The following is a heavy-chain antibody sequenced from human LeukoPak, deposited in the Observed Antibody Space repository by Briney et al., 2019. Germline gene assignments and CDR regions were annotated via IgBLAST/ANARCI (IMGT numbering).Heavy chain of an antibody. CDR2: INHSGST. Sequence: PSETLSLTCAVYGGSFSGYYWSWIRQPPGKGLEWIGEINHSGSTNYNPSLKSRVTMSVDTSKNQFSLKLSSVTAADTAVYYCARDRFAFGGVHWAFDIWGQGTMVTVSS. V-gene: IGHV4-34*01. CDR1: GGSFSGYY. CDR3: ARDRFAFGGVHWAFDI. J-gene: IGHJ3*02. D-gene: IGHD3-16*01.